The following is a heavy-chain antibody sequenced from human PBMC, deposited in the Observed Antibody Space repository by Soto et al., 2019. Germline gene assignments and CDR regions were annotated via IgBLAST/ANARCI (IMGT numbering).Heavy chain of an antibody. Sequence: GGSLRLSCAAAGFTFSSDGMSWVRQAPGKGLEWVSAVSGSGGSVYYADSVRGRFTISRDNSKNTLYLQVNSLRAEDTAIYYCAKGSVVGADYSYGMDVWGQGTTVTVSS. J-gene: IGHJ6*02. CDR3: AKGSVVGADYSYGMDV. V-gene: IGHV3-23*01. CDR1: GFTFSSDG. CDR2: VSGSGGSV. D-gene: IGHD2-2*01.